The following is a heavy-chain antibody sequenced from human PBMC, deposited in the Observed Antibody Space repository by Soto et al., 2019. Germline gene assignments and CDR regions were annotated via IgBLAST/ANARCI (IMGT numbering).Heavy chain of an antibody. V-gene: IGHV3-48*02. D-gene: IGHD5-12*01. CDR1: GVTFRSYS. J-gene: IGHJ4*02. CDR2: ISISSTTI. Sequence: EVQLVESGGGLVQPGGSLRLSCAASGVTFRSYSMNWVRQAPGKGLEWVSYISISSTTIYYADSVKGRFTISRDNAKNLLYLQMNALREEDTAVYYCARRGGRGLFLDFWGQGTLVTVSS. CDR3: ARRGGRGLFLDF.